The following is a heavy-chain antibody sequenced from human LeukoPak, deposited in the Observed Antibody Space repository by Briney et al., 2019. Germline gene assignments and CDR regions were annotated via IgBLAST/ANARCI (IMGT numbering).Heavy chain of an antibody. CDR3: ARGGPLTIFGVVITNFSYYYMDV. J-gene: IGHJ6*03. D-gene: IGHD3-3*01. CDR2: IYSGGST. V-gene: IGHV3-66*01. Sequence: GGSQRLSCAASGFTVSSNYMSWVRQAPGKGLEWVSVIYSGGSTYYADSVKGRFTISRDNSKNTLYLQMNSLRAEDTAVYYCARGGPLTIFGVVITNFSYYYMDVWGKGTTVTVSS. CDR1: GFTVSSNY.